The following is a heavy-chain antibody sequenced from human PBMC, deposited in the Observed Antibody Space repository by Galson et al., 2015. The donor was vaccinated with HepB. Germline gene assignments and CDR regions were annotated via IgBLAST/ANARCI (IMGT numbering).Heavy chain of an antibody. J-gene: IGHJ5*02. CDR1: GFTFSNYA. CDR2: ISGSGAST. Sequence: LRLSCAASGFTFSNYAMSWVRQAPGKGLEWVSGISGSGASTYYADSVKGRFTVSRDNSKDTLFLQMNSLRAEDTAVYYCAKGRSGQPSGGNNWFDPWGQGTLVTVSS. D-gene: IGHD3-3*01. V-gene: IGHV3-23*01. CDR3: AKGRSGQPSGGNNWFDP.